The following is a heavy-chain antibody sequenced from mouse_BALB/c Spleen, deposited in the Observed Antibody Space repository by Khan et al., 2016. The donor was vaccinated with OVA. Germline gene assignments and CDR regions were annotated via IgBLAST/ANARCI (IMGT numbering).Heavy chain of an antibody. CDR3: VRGGFAY. CDR2: ISSVAYSI. V-gene: IGHV5-15*02. CDR1: GFTFIDYG. J-gene: IGHJ3*01. Sequence: EVELVESGGGLVQPGGSRKLSCAASGFTFIDYGMAWVRQTPGKGPEWIAFISSVAYSIYYADTVTGRFTISRENAKKHLYLEMSSLGSVDTAMYYCVRGGFAYWGQGTLVTVSA.